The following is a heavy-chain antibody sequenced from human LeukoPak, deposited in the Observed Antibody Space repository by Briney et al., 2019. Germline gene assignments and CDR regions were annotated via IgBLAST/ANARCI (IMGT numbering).Heavy chain of an antibody. J-gene: IGHJ4*02. V-gene: IGHV3-20*04. CDR3: ARNTRSTEYYYGSGSYYSYYFDY. Sequence: GSLRLSCAASRFTFDDYGMSWVRQAPGKGREWVSGINWNGGGTGYADSVKGRFTISRDNAKNSLYLQMNSLRAEDTALYYCARNTRSTEYYYGSGSYYSYYFDYWGQGTLVTVSS. D-gene: IGHD3-10*01. CDR1: RFTFDDYG. CDR2: INWNGGGT.